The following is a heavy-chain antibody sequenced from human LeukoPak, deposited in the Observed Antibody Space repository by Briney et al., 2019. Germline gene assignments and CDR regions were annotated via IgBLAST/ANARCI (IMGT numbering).Heavy chain of an antibody. D-gene: IGHD2-15*01. V-gene: IGHV3-48*03. Sequence: PGGSLRLSCAASGFTFSSYEVNWVRQAPGKGLEWISYISSGGGGSTTYYADSVRGRFTISRDNAKNSLYLQMNSLRAEDAAVYYCARFCSGGACYRVFDYWGQGTLVTVSS. J-gene: IGHJ4*02. CDR3: ARFCSGGACYRVFDY. CDR1: GFTFSSYE. CDR2: ISSGGGGSTT.